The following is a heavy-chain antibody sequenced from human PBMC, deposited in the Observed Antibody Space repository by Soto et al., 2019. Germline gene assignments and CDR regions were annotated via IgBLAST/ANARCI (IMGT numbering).Heavy chain of an antibody. CDR3: ARDREEMATPRGPVAY. D-gene: IGHD5-12*01. Sequence: PGGSLRLSCAASGFTFSSYGMHWVRQAPGKGLEWVAVIWYDGSNKYYADSVKGRFTISRDNSKNTLYLQMNSLRAEDTAVYYCARDREEMATPRGPVAYWGQGTLVTVSS. CDR2: IWYDGSNK. CDR1: GFTFSSYG. V-gene: IGHV3-33*01. J-gene: IGHJ4*02.